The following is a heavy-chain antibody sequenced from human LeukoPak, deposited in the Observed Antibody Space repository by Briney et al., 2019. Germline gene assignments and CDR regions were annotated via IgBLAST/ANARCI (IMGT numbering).Heavy chain of an antibody. Sequence: PGGSLRLSCAASGFTFSSYGMHWVRQAPGKGLEWVAVISYDGSNKYYADSVKGRFTISRDNSKNTLYLQMNSLRAEDTAVYYCANRGRYYFDYWGQGTLVTVSS. J-gene: IGHJ4*02. CDR2: ISYDGSNK. CDR1: GFTFSSYG. D-gene: IGHD3-16*01. CDR3: ANRGRYYFDY. V-gene: IGHV3-30*18.